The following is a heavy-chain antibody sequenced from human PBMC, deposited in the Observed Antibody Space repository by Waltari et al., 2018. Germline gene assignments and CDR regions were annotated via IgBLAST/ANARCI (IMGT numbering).Heavy chain of an antibody. CDR1: GFTFSSYG. CDR2: FSGRDSGGKT. CDR3: AKAGYSSNWPNFDS. J-gene: IGHJ4*02. D-gene: IGHD6-13*01. Sequence: VHLLQSGGGLVQPGGSLRVSCSASGFTFSSYGMNWVRQVPGKGLEWVSGFSGRDSGGKTYYADSVEGRFTISRDNSRNTLYLQMNSLRAEDTAVYYCAKAGYSSNWPNFDSWGQGALVTVSS. V-gene: IGHV3-23*01.